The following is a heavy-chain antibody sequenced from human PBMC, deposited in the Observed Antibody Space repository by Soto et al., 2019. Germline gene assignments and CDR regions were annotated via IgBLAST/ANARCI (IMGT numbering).Heavy chain of an antibody. V-gene: IGHV1-69*06. CDR2: IIPIFGTA. CDR1: GGTFSSYA. D-gene: IGHD1-1*01. J-gene: IGHJ4*02. CDR3: ARDYNGAFDY. Sequence: SVKVSCKASGGTFSSYAISWVRQAPGQGLEWMGGIIPIFGTANYAQKFQGRVTITADKSTSTAYMELSSPRSEDTAVYYCARDYNGAFDYWGQGTLVTVSS.